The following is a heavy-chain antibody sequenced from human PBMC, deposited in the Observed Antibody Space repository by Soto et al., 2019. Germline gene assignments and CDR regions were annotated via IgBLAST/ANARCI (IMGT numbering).Heavy chain of an antibody. CDR3: ARINCSSTSCRRGDAFDI. Sequence: PSETLSLTCTFSGCSISSYYWSLIRQPPGKGLEWIGYIYYSGSTNYNPSLKSRVTISVDTSKNQFSLKLSSVTAADTAVYYCARINCSSTSCRRGDAFDIWGQGTMVTVSS. D-gene: IGHD2-2*01. CDR2: IYYSGST. V-gene: IGHV4-59*01. J-gene: IGHJ3*02. CDR1: GCSISSYY.